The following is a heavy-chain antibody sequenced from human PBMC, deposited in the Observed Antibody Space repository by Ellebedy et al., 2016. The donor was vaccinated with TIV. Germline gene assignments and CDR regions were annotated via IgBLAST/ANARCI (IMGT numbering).Heavy chain of an antibody. CDR1: GFTFNNAW. J-gene: IGHJ6*03. Sequence: GGSLRLXXAASGFTFNNAWMSWVRQAPGKGLEWVGRIKSKTDGGTTDYAAPVKGRFTISRDDSKTMLYLQMNSLKTEDTAVYYCTTDQPIVVVIASDHYYHMDVWGKGTTVTVSS. CDR2: IKSKTDGGTT. CDR3: TTDQPIVVVIASDHYYHMDV. D-gene: IGHD2-21*01. V-gene: IGHV3-15*01.